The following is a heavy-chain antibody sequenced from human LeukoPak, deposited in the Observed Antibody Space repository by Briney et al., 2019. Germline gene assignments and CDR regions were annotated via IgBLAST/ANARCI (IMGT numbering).Heavy chain of an antibody. D-gene: IGHD5-12*01. CDR1: GGSIRGYY. Sequence: SETLSLTCTVSGGSIRGYYCSWVRQTPGKGLEWIGYVYDSGSTNYTPSLKSRVTMSMDTSKNQFSLHLRSVTAADTAVYYCVRLEGIGDSGNYYFHSWGQGALVTVSS. J-gene: IGHJ4*02. V-gene: IGHV4-59*08. CDR3: VRLEGIGDSGNYYFHS. CDR2: VYDSGST.